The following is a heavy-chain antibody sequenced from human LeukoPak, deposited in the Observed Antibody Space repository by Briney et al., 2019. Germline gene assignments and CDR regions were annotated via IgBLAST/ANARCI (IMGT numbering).Heavy chain of an antibody. CDR2: INPNSGGT. D-gene: IGHD6-19*01. V-gene: IGHV1-2*02. CDR3: ARARIAVAGYNWFDP. J-gene: IGHJ5*02. Sequence: ASVKVSCKASGGTFSSYAISWVRQAPGQGLEWMGWINPNSGGTNYAQKFQGRVTMTRDTSISTAYMELSRLRSDDTAVYYCARARIAVAGYNWFDPWGQGTLVTVSS. CDR1: GGTFSSYA.